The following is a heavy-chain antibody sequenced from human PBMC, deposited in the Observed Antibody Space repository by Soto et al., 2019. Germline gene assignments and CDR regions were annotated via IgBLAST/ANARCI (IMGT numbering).Heavy chain of an antibody. CDR2: VIPLRGTT. J-gene: IGHJ6*02. Sequence: SVKVSCKASGGTFNSYAFSWVRQAPGQGLEWMGRVIPLRGTTNLAQKFQGRVTITADEATSTVYMGVSRLRSEDTAVYYCATPTDGYQAYYYYGMDVWGQGTTVTVSS. CDR1: GGTFNSYA. CDR3: ATPTDGYQAYYYYGMDV. D-gene: IGHD5-18*01. V-gene: IGHV1-69*11.